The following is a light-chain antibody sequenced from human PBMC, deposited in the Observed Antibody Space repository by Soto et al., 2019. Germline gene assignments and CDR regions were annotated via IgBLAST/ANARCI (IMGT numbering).Light chain of an antibody. CDR2: DAS. J-gene: IGKJ5*01. CDR1: QSVSSY. CDR3: QQRSRIT. Sequence: EIVLTQSPATLSLSPEERATLSCRASQSVSSYLAWYQQKPGQAPRLLIYDASNRATGIPARFSGSGSGTDFTLTISSLEPEDFAVYYCQQRSRITFGQGTRLEIK. V-gene: IGKV3-11*01.